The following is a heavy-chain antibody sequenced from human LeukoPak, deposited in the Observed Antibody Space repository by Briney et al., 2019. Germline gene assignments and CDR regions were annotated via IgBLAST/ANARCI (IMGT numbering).Heavy chain of an antibody. Sequence: ASVKVSCKASGYTFTAYYMHWVRQAPGQGLEWMGWINPNSGATHYVPKLQGRVTMTRDTSISTAYMELSRLRSDDTALDYCATIPAWGQGTLVTVSS. CDR1: GYTFTAYY. V-gene: IGHV1-2*02. CDR2: INPNSGAT. J-gene: IGHJ4*02. CDR3: ATIPA. D-gene: IGHD2-2*01.